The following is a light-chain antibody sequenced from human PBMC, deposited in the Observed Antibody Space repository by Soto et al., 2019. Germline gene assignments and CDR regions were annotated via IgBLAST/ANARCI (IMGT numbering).Light chain of an antibody. Sequence: DIQMTQSPSTLSGFVGDRVTSTLRASQSISTWLAWYQQKPGKVPKLLIFKASSLQSGVPSRFSGSGSGTDFTLTISSLQPDDFATYYCQQYNPSSRTFGQGTKVDIK. J-gene: IGKJ1*01. CDR3: QQYNPSSRT. V-gene: IGKV1-5*03. CDR1: QSISTW. CDR2: KAS.